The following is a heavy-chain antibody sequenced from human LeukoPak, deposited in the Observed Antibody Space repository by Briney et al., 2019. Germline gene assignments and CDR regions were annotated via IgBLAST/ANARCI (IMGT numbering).Heavy chain of an antibody. Sequence: GESLKISFKGSGYSFTSYWIGWVRQMPGKGLEWMGIIYTGDSDNRYSPSFQGQVTISADKSISTAYLQWSSLKASDTAMYYCASGRGYSYGPGWFDPWGQGTLVTVSS. CDR2: IYTGDSDN. D-gene: IGHD5-18*01. CDR3: ASGRGYSYGPGWFDP. CDR1: GYSFTSYW. V-gene: IGHV5-51*01. J-gene: IGHJ5*02.